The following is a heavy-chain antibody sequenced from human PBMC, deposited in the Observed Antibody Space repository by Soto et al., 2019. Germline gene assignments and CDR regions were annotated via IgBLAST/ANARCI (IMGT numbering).Heavy chain of an antibody. J-gene: IGHJ4*02. CDR3: ARDQGPCLYYFDY. CDR2: IWYDGSNK. V-gene: IGHV3-33*01. CDR1: GFIFSSYG. Sequence: QVQLVESGGGVVRPGRSLRLSCVASGFIFSSYGMHWVRQAPGKGLEWVAVIWYDGSNKYYADSVKGRFTISRDNSKNTLYLKINSLRAEDTAVYYCARDQGPCLYYFDYWGQGTLVTVSS.